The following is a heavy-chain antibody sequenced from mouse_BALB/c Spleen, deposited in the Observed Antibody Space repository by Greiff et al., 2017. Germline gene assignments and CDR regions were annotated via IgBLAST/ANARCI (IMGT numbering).Heavy chain of an antibody. D-gene: IGHD4-1*01. Sequence: EVKLVESGAELVKPGASVKLSCTASGFNIKDTYMHWVKQRPEQGLEWIGRIDPANGNTKYDPKFQGKATITADTSSNTAYLQLSSLTSEDTAVYYCASPFSNPWFAYWGQGTLVTVSA. J-gene: IGHJ3*01. CDR1: GFNIKDTY. CDR3: ASPFSNPWFAY. CDR2: IDPANGNT. V-gene: IGHV14-3*02.